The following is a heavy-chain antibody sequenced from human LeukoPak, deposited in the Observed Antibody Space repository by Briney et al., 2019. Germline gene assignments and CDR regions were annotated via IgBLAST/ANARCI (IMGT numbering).Heavy chain of an antibody. Sequence: GGSLRLSCAASGFTFSSYAMSWVRQAPGKGLEWVSGISGSGSSTYYADSVKGRFTISRDNAKNTLYLQMNSLSAEDTAVYYCARGFGGSTDSWGQGTLVTVSS. CDR2: ISGSGSST. CDR3: ARGFGGSTDS. V-gene: IGHV3-23*01. J-gene: IGHJ5*01. CDR1: GFTFSSYA. D-gene: IGHD4-23*01.